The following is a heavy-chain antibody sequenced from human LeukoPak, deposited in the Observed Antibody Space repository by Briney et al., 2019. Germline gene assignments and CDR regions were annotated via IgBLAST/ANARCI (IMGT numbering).Heavy chain of an antibody. D-gene: IGHD3-22*01. V-gene: IGHV3-48*03. CDR3: ARGGYYDSSCSDY. J-gene: IGHJ4*02. Sequence: GGSLRLSCSASGFTFSSYEMNWVRQAPGKGLEWVSYISSSGSTIYYADSVKGRFTISRDNAKNSLYLQMNSLRAEDTAVYYCARGGYYDSSCSDYWGQGTLVTVSS. CDR2: ISSSGSTI. CDR1: GFTFSSYE.